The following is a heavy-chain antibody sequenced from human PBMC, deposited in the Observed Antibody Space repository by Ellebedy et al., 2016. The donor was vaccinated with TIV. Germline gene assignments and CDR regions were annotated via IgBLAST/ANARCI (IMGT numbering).Heavy chain of an antibody. CDR2: VSESDGRT. Sequence: GDSLKISCAASGFPFSDYVMAWVRQVPGKGLEWVSAVSESDGRTFYADSVKGRFTISRDNSKNTLFLQMNSLTAGDTAVYYCTKRADNWGFFDYWGQGTLVTVSS. CDR1: GFPFSDYV. D-gene: IGHD1-1*01. CDR3: TKRADNWGFFDY. J-gene: IGHJ4*02. V-gene: IGHV3-23*01.